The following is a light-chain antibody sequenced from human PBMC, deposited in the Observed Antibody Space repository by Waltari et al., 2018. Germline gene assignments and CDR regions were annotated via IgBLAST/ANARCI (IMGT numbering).Light chain of an antibody. V-gene: IGKV3-20*01. CDR3: QQYGRVFT. Sequence: EIVLTQSPGTLSLSPGERATLSCRASQSVSSSYLAWYQRKPGQAPRLLIYGASSRATGIPDRVSGSGSGTDFTLTISRLEPEDFAVYYCQQYGRVFTFGPGTKVDIK. CDR2: GAS. J-gene: IGKJ3*01. CDR1: QSVSSSY.